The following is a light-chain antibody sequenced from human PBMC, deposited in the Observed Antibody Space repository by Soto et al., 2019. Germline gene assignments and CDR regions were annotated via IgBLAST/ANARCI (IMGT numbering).Light chain of an antibody. V-gene: IGLV2-14*01. CDR2: EVS. CDR1: SSEIGGYNY. CDR3: SSYAGSSTLVV. J-gene: IGLJ2*01. Sequence: QSVLTQPASVSGSTGQSITNSCTGTSSEIGGYNYVSWYQQHPGKAPKLMIYEVSNRPSGVSNRFSGSKSGNTASLAISGLQAADEADYYCSSYAGSSTLVVFGGGTKLTVL.